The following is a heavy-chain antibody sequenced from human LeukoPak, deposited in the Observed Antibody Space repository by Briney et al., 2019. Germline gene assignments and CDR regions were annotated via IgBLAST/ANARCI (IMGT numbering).Heavy chain of an antibody. Sequence: PGGSLRLSCAASGFTFSDSTMHWVRQASGKGLEWVGRIRSKANSYATIYAASVKGRFTISRDDSKNTAYLQMNSLKTEDTAVYYCTDRVVIGSSGYYMDVWGKGTTVTVSS. V-gene: IGHV3-73*01. CDR1: GFTFSDST. CDR3: TDRVVIGSSGYYMDV. CDR2: IRSKANSYAT. D-gene: IGHD2-15*01. J-gene: IGHJ6*03.